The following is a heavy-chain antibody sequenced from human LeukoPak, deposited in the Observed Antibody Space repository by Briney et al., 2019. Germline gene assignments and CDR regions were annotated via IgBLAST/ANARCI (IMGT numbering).Heavy chain of an antibody. CDR1: GFSFSNYW. CDR3: VSAIRGSPIDY. V-gene: IGHV3-7*01. Sequence: PGGSLRLSCAASGFSFSNYWMGWVRQAPGKGLACVANIKTDGSETYYVDSVKGRFTISRDNAKNSLFLQMNSLRAEDTAIYYCVSAIRGSPIDYWGQGTLASVPS. D-gene: IGHD3-10*01. CDR2: IKTDGSET. J-gene: IGHJ4*02.